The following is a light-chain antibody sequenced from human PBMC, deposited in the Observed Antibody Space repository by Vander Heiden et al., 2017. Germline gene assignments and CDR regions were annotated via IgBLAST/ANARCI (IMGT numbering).Light chain of an antibody. CDR3: QQSSTAPLT. CDR2: WAS. V-gene: IGKV4-1*01. CDR1: QSVLSSSNNKNY. J-gene: IGKJ4*01. Sequence: IFLSHSPHYLAGALGERANINCKARQSVLSSSNNKNYLAWYQQIPGQAPKLLINWASTRESGVPDRFSGSGSGTDFTLTISSLQAEDVAVYYCQQSSTAPLTFGGGTKVEIK.